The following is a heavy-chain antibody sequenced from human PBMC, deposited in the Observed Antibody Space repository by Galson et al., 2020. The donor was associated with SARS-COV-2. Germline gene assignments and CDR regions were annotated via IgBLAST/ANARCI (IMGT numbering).Heavy chain of an antibody. D-gene: IGHD3-22*01. Sequence: TGGSLRLSCAASGFTFSSYSMNWVRQAPGKGLEWVSSISSSSSYIYYADSVKGRFTISRDNAKNSLYLQMNSLRAEDTAVYYCATWYYYDNSGALDYWGQGTLVTVS. J-gene: IGHJ4*02. CDR1: GFTFSSYS. CDR2: ISSSSSYI. CDR3: ATWYYYDNSGALDY. V-gene: IGHV3-21*01.